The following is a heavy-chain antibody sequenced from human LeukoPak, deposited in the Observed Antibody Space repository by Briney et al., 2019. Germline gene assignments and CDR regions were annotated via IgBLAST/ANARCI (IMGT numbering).Heavy chain of an antibody. CDR3: ATLYDSAGYYRTPNDS. CDR1: GFTFSSYA. D-gene: IGHD3-22*01. J-gene: IGHJ4*02. CDR2: ISGSGGST. V-gene: IGHV3-23*01. Sequence: GGSLRLSCAASGFTFSSYAMSWVRQAPGKGLEWVSAISGSGGSTYYADSVKGRFTVFRDNSRHTLYLQMNSLGPEDTAMYYCATLYDSAGYYRTPNDSWGQGTLVTVSS.